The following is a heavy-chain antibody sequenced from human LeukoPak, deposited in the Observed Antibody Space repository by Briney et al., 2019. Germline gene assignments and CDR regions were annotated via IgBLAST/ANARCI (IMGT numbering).Heavy chain of an antibody. V-gene: IGHV3-23*01. CDR3: ATRVMIAITTRGAFHV. D-gene: IGHD3-16*01. Sequence: GGSLRLSCAASGFTFSSYAMNWVRQAPGKGLEWVSGISGNGGTTYYADSVKGRFTISRDNSKSTLYLQVNSLRAEDTAIYYCATRVMIAITTRGAFHVWGQGTMVTVSS. J-gene: IGHJ3*01. CDR1: GFTFSSYA. CDR2: ISGNGGTT.